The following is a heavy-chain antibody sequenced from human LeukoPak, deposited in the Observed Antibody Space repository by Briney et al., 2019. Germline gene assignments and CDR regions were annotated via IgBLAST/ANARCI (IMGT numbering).Heavy chain of an antibody. J-gene: IGHJ4*02. CDR3: AGQSYYYERSFDY. D-gene: IGHD3-22*01. Sequence: SETLSLTCTVSGGSISSYYWSWIRQPPGKGLEWIGYIYYSGSTNYNPSLKSRVTISVDTSKNQFSLKLSSVTAADTAVYYCAGQSYYYERSFDYWGQGTLVTVSS. CDR1: GGSISSYY. V-gene: IGHV4-59*01. CDR2: IYYSGST.